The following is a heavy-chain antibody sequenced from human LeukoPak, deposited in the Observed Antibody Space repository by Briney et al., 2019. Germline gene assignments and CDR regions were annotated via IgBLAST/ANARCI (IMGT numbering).Heavy chain of an antibody. CDR3: ATPVTKGY. D-gene: IGHD4-17*01. Sequence: PGGSLTLSCAASGFTFSTYVMSWVRQAPRKGLEWVSAISGSDGSTYYADSVKGRFTISRDNSKNTLYLQLNSLRVDDTAVYYCATPVTKGYWGQGTLVTVSS. CDR2: ISGSDGST. J-gene: IGHJ4*02. V-gene: IGHV3-23*01. CDR1: GFTFSTYV.